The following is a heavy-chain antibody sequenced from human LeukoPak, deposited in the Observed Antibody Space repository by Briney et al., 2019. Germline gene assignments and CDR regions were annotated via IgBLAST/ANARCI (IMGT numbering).Heavy chain of an antibody. V-gene: IGHV3-7*01. CDR3: ARFVSSGWYNYYYYYMDV. D-gene: IGHD6-19*01. CDR1: GFTFSSYW. CDR2: IKQEGSEK. J-gene: IGHJ6*03. Sequence: GGSLRLSCAASGFTFSSYWMSWVRQAPGKGLEWVANIKQEGSEKYYVDSVKGRFTISRDNAKNSLYLQMNSLRAEDTAVYYRARFVSSGWYNYYYYYMDVWGKGTTVTVSS.